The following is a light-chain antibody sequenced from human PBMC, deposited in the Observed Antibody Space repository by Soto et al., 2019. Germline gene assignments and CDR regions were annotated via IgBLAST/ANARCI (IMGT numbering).Light chain of an antibody. CDR3: QQSYNSPFN. CDR2: AAS. V-gene: IGKV1-39*01. CDR1: HTITRY. Sequence: DIHITCSSSSLSSSLVDRVTITCRASHTITRYLNWYQQKSGQAPKLLINAASTLRSGVPSRFSGSGSGTDFTLTIDSLQPEDFATYYCQQSYNSPFNFGPGTKVDI. J-gene: IGKJ3*01.